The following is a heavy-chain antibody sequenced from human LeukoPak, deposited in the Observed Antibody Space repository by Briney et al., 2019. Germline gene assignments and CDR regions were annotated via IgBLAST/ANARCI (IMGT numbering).Heavy chain of an antibody. Sequence: GASVKVSCKASRYTFTDYYINWVRQAPGQGLEWMGWINPNSGGTNYAQEFQGRVTMTRDTSITTAYMELSRLTSDDTAVYYCARGSPLISTSWPLFDYWGQGTLVTVSS. CDR3: ARGSPLISTSWPLFDY. CDR2: INPNSGGT. V-gene: IGHV1-2*02. J-gene: IGHJ4*02. CDR1: RYTFTDYY. D-gene: IGHD6-13*01.